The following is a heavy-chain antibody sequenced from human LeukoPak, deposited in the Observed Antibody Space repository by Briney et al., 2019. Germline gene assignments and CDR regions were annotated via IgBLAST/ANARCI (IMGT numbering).Heavy chain of an antibody. CDR1: GYTFTSYD. J-gene: IGHJ4*02. V-gene: IGHV1-8*01. CDR3: ARGPPNWGYDY. CDR2: MSPNSGDT. Sequence: ASVKVSCKASGYTFTSYDFNWVRQATGQRPEWMGWMSPNSGDTGYAQKFQDRVTMTRNTSISTAYMELSSLRSDDTAVYYCARGPPNWGYDYWGPGTLVTVSP. D-gene: IGHD7-27*01.